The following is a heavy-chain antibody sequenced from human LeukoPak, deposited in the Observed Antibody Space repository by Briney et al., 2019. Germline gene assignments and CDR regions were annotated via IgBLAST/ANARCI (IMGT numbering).Heavy chain of an antibody. Sequence: GGSLRLSCAASGFTFSSYAMSWVRQAPGQGLEWVSSITGGGLNSYYADSVKGRFTISRDNSKNTLYLQMNSLRAEDTAVYYCAKDRIFIWGQGTMVTVSS. V-gene: IGHV3-23*01. CDR1: GFTFSSYA. D-gene: IGHD2/OR15-2a*01. CDR2: ITGGGLNS. J-gene: IGHJ3*02. CDR3: AKDRIFI.